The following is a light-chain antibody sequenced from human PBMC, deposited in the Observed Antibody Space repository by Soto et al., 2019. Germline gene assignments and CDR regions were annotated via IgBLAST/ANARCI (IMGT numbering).Light chain of an antibody. V-gene: IGKV3-20*01. CDR2: GAS. CDR3: QQYGSSGT. CDR1: QSVSSSY. Sequence: EIVMTQSPATLFFSQVEGAPLSFRASQSVSSSYLAWYQQRRGQAPRLLIYGASNRATGIPDRFSGSGSGTDFTLTISRLEPEDFAVYYCQQYGSSGTFGQGTKVDIK. J-gene: IGKJ1*01.